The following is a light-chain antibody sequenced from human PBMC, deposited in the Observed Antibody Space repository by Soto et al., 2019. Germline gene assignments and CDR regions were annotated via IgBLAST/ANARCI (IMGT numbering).Light chain of an antibody. Sequence: EIVMTQSPPTLSLSPGERATLSCRASQRISTHVAWYQHKPGQAPRLLIYSASTRATGLPARFSGSGSGTEFTLTISSLQSEDFAVYYCQQYNNWPPITVGGGTKVDIK. CDR2: SAS. CDR3: QQYNNWPPIT. CDR1: QRISTH. J-gene: IGKJ4*01. V-gene: IGKV3-15*01.